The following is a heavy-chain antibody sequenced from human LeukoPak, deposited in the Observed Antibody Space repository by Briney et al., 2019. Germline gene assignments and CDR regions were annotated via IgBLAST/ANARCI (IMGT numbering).Heavy chain of an antibody. CDR3: ARLEYYYQHRFDY. V-gene: IGHV4-39*01. J-gene: IGHJ4*02. CDR1: GGSISSSSYS. CDR2: IYYSGST. D-gene: IGHD3-10*01. Sequence: SETLSLTCTVSGGSISSSSYSWGWIRQPPGKGLEWNGRIYYSGSTYYNPSLKSRVTISVDTSKNQFSLKLSSVTAADTAVYYCARLEYYYQHRFDYWGQGTLVTVSS.